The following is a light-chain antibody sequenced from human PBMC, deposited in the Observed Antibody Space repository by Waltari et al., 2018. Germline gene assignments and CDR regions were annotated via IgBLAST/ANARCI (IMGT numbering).Light chain of an antibody. V-gene: IGKV1-5*01. CDR1: QSISDY. Sequence: DIQMTQSPSTLSPSVGDTVTITCRASQSISDYLALYQQKPGKAPKRLIYDASTLKNGVPSRFSGSVSGTEFTLTISSLQPDDFATYYCQHYSGFSSRTFGQGTKVDIK. CDR3: QHYSGFSSRT. CDR2: DAS. J-gene: IGKJ1*01.